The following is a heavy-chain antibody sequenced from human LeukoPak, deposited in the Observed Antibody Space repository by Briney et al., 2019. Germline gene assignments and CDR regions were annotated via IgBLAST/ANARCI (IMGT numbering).Heavy chain of an antibody. CDR1: GGSISSGSYY. Sequence: SQTLSLTCTVSGGSISSGSYYWSWIRQPAGKGLEWIGRIYTSGSTNYNPSLKSRVTISVDTSKNQFSLKLSSVTAADTAVYYCARDYGRWGLKEFDPWGQGTLVTVSS. D-gene: IGHD3-16*01. CDR2: IYTSGST. J-gene: IGHJ5*02. V-gene: IGHV4-61*02. CDR3: ARDYGRWGLKEFDP.